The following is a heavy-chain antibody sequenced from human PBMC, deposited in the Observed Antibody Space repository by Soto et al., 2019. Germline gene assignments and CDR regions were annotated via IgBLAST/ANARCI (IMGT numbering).Heavy chain of an antibody. CDR2: IIPILGIA. CDR1: GGTFSSYT. CDR3: ASLYYYDSSGVFDY. Sequence: QVQLVQSGAEVKKPGSSVKVSCKASGGTFSSYTISWVRQAPGQGLEWMGRIIPILGIANYAQKFQGRVTSTADKSTSTAYMERSSLRSEDTAVYYCASLYYYDSSGVFDYWGQGTLVTVSS. V-gene: IGHV1-69*02. J-gene: IGHJ4*02. D-gene: IGHD3-22*01.